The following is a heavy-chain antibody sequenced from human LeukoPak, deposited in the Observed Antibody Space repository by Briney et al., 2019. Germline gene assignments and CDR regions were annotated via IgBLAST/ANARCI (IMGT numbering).Heavy chain of an antibody. CDR3: ARVRATTSSWTVNWFDP. CDR2: IYSGGST. D-gene: IGHD1-1*01. Sequence: GGSLRLSCAASGFTVSNNYMSWVRQAPGKGLEWVSIIYSGGSTYYADSVKGRFTISGDNTKNTVYLQMNSLRAEDTAVYYCARVRATTSSWTVNWFDPWGQGTLVTVSS. J-gene: IGHJ5*02. V-gene: IGHV3-53*01. CDR1: GFTVSNNY.